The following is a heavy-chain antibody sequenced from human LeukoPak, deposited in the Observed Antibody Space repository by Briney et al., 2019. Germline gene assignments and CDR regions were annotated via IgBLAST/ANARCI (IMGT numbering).Heavy chain of an antibody. D-gene: IGHD3-9*01. CDR2: INPNSGGT. CDR1: GYTFTGYY. V-gene: IGHV1-2*02. CDR3: ATHGTDHPRVRYYYYYYYYMDV. Sequence: ASVKVSCKASGYTFTGYYMHWVRQAPGQGLEWMGWINPNSGGTNYAQKFQGRVTMTRDTSISTAYMELSRLRSDDTAVYYCATHGTDHPRVRYYYYYYYYMDVWGKGTTVTVSS. J-gene: IGHJ6*03.